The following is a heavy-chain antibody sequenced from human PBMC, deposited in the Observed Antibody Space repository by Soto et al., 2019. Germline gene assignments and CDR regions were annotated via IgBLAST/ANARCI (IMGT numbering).Heavy chain of an antibody. Sequence: QVQLVESGGGVVQPGGSLRLSCAASGFTFSTYGFHWVRQAPGKAPEWVAGLLAATNKDYYADSVKGRFTISRDNSKNIFYLQMNSLRDEDTAIYFCAKDDGQGYWGQGTQVTVSS. J-gene: IGHJ4*02. V-gene: IGHV3-30*18. CDR3: AKDDGQGY. CDR2: LLAATNKD. CDR1: GFTFSTYG.